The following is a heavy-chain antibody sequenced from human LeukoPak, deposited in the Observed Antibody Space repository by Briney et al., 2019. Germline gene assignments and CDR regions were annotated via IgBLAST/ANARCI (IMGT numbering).Heavy chain of an antibody. Sequence: GGSLRLSCAASGFIFSDYSMIWVRQAPGKGLEWVSSITSSSSYVYYGDSVKGRFTISRDNARNSLYLQMNSLRAEDTAVYYCARESLATIGVDYWGQGTLVTVSS. V-gene: IGHV3-21*01. CDR1: GFIFSDYS. D-gene: IGHD5-12*01. CDR3: ARESLATIGVDY. J-gene: IGHJ4*02. CDR2: ITSSSSYV.